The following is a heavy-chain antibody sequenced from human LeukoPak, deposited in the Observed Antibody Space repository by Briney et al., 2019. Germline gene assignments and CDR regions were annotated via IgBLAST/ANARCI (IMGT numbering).Heavy chain of an antibody. Sequence: PGGSLRLSCAASGFTFSSYGMHWVRQAPGKGLEYVSAISSNGGSTYYANSVKGRFTISRDNSKNTLYLQMGSLRAEDMAVYYCAREPTGGGATSLAMLDYWGQGTLVTVSS. CDR1: GFTFSSYG. V-gene: IGHV3-64*01. CDR3: AREPTGGGATSLAMLDY. CDR2: ISSNGGST. D-gene: IGHD1-26*01. J-gene: IGHJ4*02.